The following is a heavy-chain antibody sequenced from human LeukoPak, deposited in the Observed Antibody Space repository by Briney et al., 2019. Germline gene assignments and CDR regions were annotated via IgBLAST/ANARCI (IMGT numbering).Heavy chain of an antibody. CDR3: ARQGRKQWLSERGLDY. D-gene: IGHD6-19*01. V-gene: IGHV5-51*01. J-gene: IGHJ4*02. Sequence: GESLKISCKGSGYSLTSYWIGWVRQMPGKGLEWMGIIYPGDSDTRYSPSFQGQVTISADKSISTAYLQWSSLKASDTAMYYCARQGRKQWLSERGLDYWGQGTLVTVSS. CDR1: GYSLTSYW. CDR2: IYPGDSDT.